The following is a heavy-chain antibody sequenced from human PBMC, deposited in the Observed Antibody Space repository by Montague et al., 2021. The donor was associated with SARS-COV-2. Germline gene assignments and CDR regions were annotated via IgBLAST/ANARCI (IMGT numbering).Heavy chain of an antibody. V-gene: IGHV4-39*07. J-gene: IGHJ6*02. CDR2: IYYSGNT. D-gene: IGHD3-22*01. Sequence: SETLSLTRTVSGGSISSSSSYWGWIRQPPGMGLEWIGSIYYSGNTYYNPSLKSRITISVDTSKNQFSLRLTSVTAADTAVYYCARDIRIPMLIVIQGYGMDVWGQGTTVTVSS. CDR1: GGSISSSSSY. CDR3: ARDIRIPMLIVIQGYGMDV.